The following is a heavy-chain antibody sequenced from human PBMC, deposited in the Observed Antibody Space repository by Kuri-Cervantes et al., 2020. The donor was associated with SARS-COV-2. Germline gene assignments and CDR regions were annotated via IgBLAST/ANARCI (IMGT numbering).Heavy chain of an antibody. D-gene: IGHD2/OR15-2a*01. Sequence: GESLKISCAASGFTFSNYWMSWVRQGPGKRLEWVANIKQDGSEKYYVDSVKGRFTISRDNAKNSLYLQINSLRAEDTAVYYCANSFYDTSSVPRLDYWGQGTLVTVSS. J-gene: IGHJ4*02. CDR2: IKQDGSEK. CDR1: GFTFSNYW. CDR3: ANSFYDTSSVPRLDY. V-gene: IGHV3-7*01.